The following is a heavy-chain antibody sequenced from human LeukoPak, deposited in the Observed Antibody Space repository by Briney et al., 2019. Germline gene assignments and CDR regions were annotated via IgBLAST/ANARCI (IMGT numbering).Heavy chain of an antibody. CDR1: GFSFSNYG. V-gene: IGHV3-21*05. Sequence: GGSLRLSCKVSGFSFSNYGMDWVRQVPGKGLEWLSFIDSSSYTSYADSVKGRFTISRDNAENSLYLQMSSLTVEDTAVYYCARDPNGNPDFDYWGQGTLDTVSS. D-gene: IGHD2-8*01. J-gene: IGHJ4*02. CDR2: IDSSSYT. CDR3: ARDPNGNPDFDY.